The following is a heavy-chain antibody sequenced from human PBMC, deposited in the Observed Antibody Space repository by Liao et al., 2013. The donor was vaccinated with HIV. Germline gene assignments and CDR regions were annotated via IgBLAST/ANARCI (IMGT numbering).Heavy chain of an antibody. J-gene: IGHJ3*02. CDR1: GGSISSSTYY. D-gene: IGHD3-3*01. V-gene: IGHV4-39*07. CDR2: IHYSGST. Sequence: QLQLQESGPGLVKPSETLSLTCTVSGGSISSSTYYWGWIRQPPGKGLECIGTIHYSGSTYYNPSLKSRVTISVDTSKNQFSLKLSSVTAADTAVYYCARAADFWSGLATNDAFDIWGQGTMVTVSS. CDR3: ARAADFWSGLATNDAFDI.